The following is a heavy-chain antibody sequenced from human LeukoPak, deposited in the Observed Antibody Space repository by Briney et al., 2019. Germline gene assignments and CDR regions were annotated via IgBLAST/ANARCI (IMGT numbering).Heavy chain of an antibody. D-gene: IGHD1-26*01. V-gene: IGHV1-18*01. CDR1: GYTFTSYG. CDR3: ASGIVGATVPYYYYMDV. J-gene: IGHJ6*03. Sequence: ASVKVSCKASGYTFTSYGISWVRQAPGQGLERMGWISAYNGNTNYAQKLQGRVTMTTDTSTSTAYMELRSLRSDDTAVYYSASGIVGATVPYYYYMDVWGKGTTVTVSS. CDR2: ISAYNGNT.